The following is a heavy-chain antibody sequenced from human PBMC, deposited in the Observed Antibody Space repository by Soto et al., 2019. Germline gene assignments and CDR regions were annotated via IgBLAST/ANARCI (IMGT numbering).Heavy chain of an antibody. Sequence: EVQLLESGGGLVQPGGSLRLSCAASGFTFSSYAMSWVRQAPGKGLECVSAISGSGGSTYYADSVKGRFTISRDNSKNTLYMQMNSLRAEDTAVYYCAKLGPDFWSGLSAFDYWGQGTLVTVSS. V-gene: IGHV3-23*01. D-gene: IGHD3-3*01. J-gene: IGHJ4*02. CDR3: AKLGPDFWSGLSAFDY. CDR2: ISGSGGST. CDR1: GFTFSSYA.